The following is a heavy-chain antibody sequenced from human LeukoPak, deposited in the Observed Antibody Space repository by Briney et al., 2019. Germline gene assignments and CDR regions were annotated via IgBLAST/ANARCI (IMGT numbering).Heavy chain of an antibody. V-gene: IGHV4-31*03. CDR1: GGSISSGGYY. J-gene: IGHJ3*02. D-gene: IGHD1-26*01. CDR3: ARDANSGSYYLHGAFDI. Sequence: NPSETLSLTCTVSGGSISSGGYYWSWIRQHPGKGLEWIGYIYYSGSTYYNPSLKSRGTISVDTSKNQFSLKLSSVTAADTAVYYCARDANSGSYYLHGAFDIWGQGTMVTVSS. CDR2: IYYSGST.